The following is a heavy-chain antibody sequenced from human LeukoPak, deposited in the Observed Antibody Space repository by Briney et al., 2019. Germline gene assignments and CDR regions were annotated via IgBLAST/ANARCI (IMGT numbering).Heavy chain of an antibody. D-gene: IGHD3-16*02. CDR3: ARDRSDY. CDR1: GFTFSSYG. Sequence: GGSLRLSCAASGFTFSSYGMHWVRQAPGKGLEWVAVISYDGSNKYYADSVKGRFTISRDNSKNSLYLQMNSLRAEDTAVYYCARDRSDYWGQGTLVTVSS. J-gene: IGHJ4*02. CDR2: ISYDGSNK. V-gene: IGHV3-30*03.